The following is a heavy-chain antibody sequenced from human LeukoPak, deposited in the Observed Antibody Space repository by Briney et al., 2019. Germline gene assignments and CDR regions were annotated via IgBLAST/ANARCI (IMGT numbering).Heavy chain of an antibody. CDR2: IYHSGST. J-gene: IGHJ4*02. V-gene: IGHV4-38-2*02. D-gene: IGHD3-10*01. Sequence: PSETLSLTCTVSGYSISSGHYWGWIRQPPGKGLEWIGNIYHSGSTYYNPSLKSRVTISVDTSKNQFSLKLSSVTAADTAVYYCARYSSGFGESSFDYWGQGTLVTVSS. CDR1: GYSISSGHY. CDR3: ARYSSGFGESSFDY.